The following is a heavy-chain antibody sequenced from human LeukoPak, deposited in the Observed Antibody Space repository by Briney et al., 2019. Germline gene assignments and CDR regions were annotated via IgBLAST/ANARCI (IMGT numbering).Heavy chain of an antibody. CDR3: TRLVGGYCSGGSCYNWFDP. J-gene: IGHJ5*02. CDR1: GFTFSGSA. D-gene: IGHD2-15*01. V-gene: IGHV3-73*01. Sequence: GGSLRLSCAASGFTFSGSAMHWVRQASGKGLEWLGRIRSTANSYATAYAASVKGRFTISRDDSKNTAYLQMNSLKTEDTAVYYCTRLVGGYCSGGSCYNWFDPWGQGTLVTVSS. CDR2: IRSTANSYAT.